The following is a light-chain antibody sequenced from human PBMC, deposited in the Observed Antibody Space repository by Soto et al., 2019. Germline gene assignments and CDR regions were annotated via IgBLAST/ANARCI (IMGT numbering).Light chain of an antibody. CDR3: QQYNNWPRT. CDR2: GAS. V-gene: IGKV3-15*01. Sequence: IVMTQSPATLSLSPGERVTLSCGASQSIRSNLAWYQQRPGQAPRLLIYGASTRATGIPARFSGSGSGTEFTLTISSLQSEDFEVYYCQQYNNWPRTFGQGTKVDIK. CDR1: QSIRSN. J-gene: IGKJ1*01.